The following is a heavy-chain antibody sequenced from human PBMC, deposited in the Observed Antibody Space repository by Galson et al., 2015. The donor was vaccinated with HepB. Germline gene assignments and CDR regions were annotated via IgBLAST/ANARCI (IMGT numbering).Heavy chain of an antibody. CDR2: IYWNDDK. CDR1: GFSLSTTGVG. J-gene: IGHJ4*02. CDR3: ARYPDSSGYYGPFYY. D-gene: IGHD3-22*01. V-gene: IGHV2-5*01. Sequence: PALVKPTQTLTLTCTFSGFSLSTTGVGVGWIRQPPGKALEWLALIYWNDDKRYSPSLKSRLTITKGTSKNQVVLTMTNMDPVDTASYFCARYPDSSGYYGPFYYWCQGTLVTVSS.